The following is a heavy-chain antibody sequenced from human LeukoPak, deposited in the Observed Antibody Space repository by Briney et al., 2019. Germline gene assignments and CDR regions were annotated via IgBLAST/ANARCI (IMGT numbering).Heavy chain of an antibody. CDR2: YYSSGSI. Sequence: PSETLSLTCTVSGGSISNSSKYWGWIRQPPGKGLEWLWYYYSSGSIYYNPPLKSRVAIFVDTSNNQFSLKLSSVTAADTAVYYCATPRGASNWFDPWGQGALVTVSS. CDR1: GGSISNSSKY. CDR3: ATPRGASNWFDP. V-gene: IGHV4-39*01. D-gene: IGHD3-10*01. J-gene: IGHJ5*02.